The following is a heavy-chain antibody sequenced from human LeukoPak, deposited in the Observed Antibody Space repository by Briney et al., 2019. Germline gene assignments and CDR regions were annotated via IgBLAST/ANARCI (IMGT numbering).Heavy chain of an antibody. V-gene: IGHV1-18*01. Sequence: GASVKVSCKASGYTFTSHGIGWVRQAPGQGLEWMGWISAYNGVTDYAQNLQDRLTMTTDTSTSTAYMELSSLRSEDTAVYYCARSRGSQIDYWGQGTLVTVSS. D-gene: IGHD2-2*01. CDR1: GYTFTSHG. CDR2: ISAYNGVT. CDR3: ARSRGSQIDY. J-gene: IGHJ4*02.